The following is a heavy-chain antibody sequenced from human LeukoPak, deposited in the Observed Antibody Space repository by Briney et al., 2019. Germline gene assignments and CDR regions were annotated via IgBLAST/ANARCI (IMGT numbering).Heavy chain of an antibody. D-gene: IGHD1-26*01. CDR3: VREAAATLFDY. J-gene: IGHJ4*02. V-gene: IGHV3-21*01. CDR1: GFTFSSYS. Sequence: GGSLRLSCAASGFTFSSYSMNWVRQAPGKGLEWVAAISSSSRDIFYADSVKGRFSISRDNTQNSLSLQMNSLRAEDTAVYYCVREAAATLFDYWGQGTLVTVSS. CDR2: ISSSSRDI.